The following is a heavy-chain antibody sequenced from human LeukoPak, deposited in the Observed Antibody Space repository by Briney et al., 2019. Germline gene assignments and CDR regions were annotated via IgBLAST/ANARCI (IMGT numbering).Heavy chain of an antibody. D-gene: IGHD5-24*01. CDR3: ARDGRDGYKGEYYFDY. J-gene: IGHJ4*02. CDR1: GGSISSYY. CDR2: IYYSGST. V-gene: IGHV4-59*01. Sequence: SETLSLTCTVSGGSISSYYWSWIRQPPGKGLEWIGYIYYSGSTNYNPSLKSRVTISVDTSKNQFSLKLSSVTAADTAVYYCARDGRDGYKGEYYFDYWGQGTLVTVS.